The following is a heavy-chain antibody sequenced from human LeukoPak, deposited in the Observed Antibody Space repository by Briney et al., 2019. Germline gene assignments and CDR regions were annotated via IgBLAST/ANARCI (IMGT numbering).Heavy chain of an antibody. J-gene: IGHJ4*02. CDR2: ISSSSSTI. CDR3: GRDPFNSGSEGLGVY. D-gene: IGHD3-10*01. Sequence: GGSLRLSCAASGFTFSSYSMNWVRQAPGKGLEWVSYISSSSSTIYYADSVKGRFTISRDNSKNTLYLQMNSLRPEDTAVYYCGRDPFNSGSEGLGVYWGQGTLVTVSS. CDR1: GFTFSSYS. V-gene: IGHV3-48*01.